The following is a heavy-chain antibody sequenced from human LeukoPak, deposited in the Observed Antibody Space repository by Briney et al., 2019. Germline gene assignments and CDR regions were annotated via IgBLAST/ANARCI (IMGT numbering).Heavy chain of an antibody. Sequence: SETLSLTCAVYGGSFSGYYWRWIRQPPGKGLEWIGEINHSGSTNYNPSLKSRVTISVDTSKNQFSLNLSSVTAADTAVYYCARAMKRGYSYGRIWFDPWGQGTLVTVSS. D-gene: IGHD5-18*01. V-gene: IGHV4-34*01. CDR1: GGSFSGYY. J-gene: IGHJ5*02. CDR3: ARAMKRGYSYGRIWFDP. CDR2: INHSGST.